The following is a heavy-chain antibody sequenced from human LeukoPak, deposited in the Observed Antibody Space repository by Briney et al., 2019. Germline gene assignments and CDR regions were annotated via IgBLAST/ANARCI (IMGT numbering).Heavy chain of an antibody. CDR3: ARDSHERPIAAAGPFQH. CDR1: GGSISSGGYY. J-gene: IGHJ1*01. V-gene: IGHV4-30-2*01. D-gene: IGHD6-13*01. Sequence: SETLSLTCTVSGGSISSGGYYWSWIRQPPGKGLEWIGYIHHSGSTYYNPSLKSRVTISVDRSKNQFSLKLSSVTAADTAVYYCARDSHERPIAAAGPFQHWGQGTLVTVSS. CDR2: IHHSGST.